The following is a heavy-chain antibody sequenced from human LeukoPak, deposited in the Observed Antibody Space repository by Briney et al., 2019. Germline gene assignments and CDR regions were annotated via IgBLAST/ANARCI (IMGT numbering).Heavy chain of an antibody. Sequence: SETLSLTCAVSGGSISSGGYSWSWIRQPPGKGLECIGYIYHSGSTYYNPSLKSRVTISVDTSKNQFSLKLTSVTAADTAVYYCARLRDSTGYHQWYFDFWGQGTLVTVSS. CDR3: ARLRDSTGYHQWYFDF. D-gene: IGHD3-22*01. CDR2: IYHSGST. V-gene: IGHV4-30-2*03. CDR1: GGSISSGGYS. J-gene: IGHJ4*02.